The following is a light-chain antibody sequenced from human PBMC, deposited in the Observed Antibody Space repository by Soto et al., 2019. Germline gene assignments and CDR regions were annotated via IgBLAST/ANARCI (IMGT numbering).Light chain of an antibody. Sequence: QSVLTQPPSVSGAPGQRVTISCTGSSSNIGAGYDVHWYQQLPGTAPKLLIYANSNRPSGVPDRFSASKSGTSASLAITGLQAEDEADYYCQSYDYSLSGVVFGGGTKLTVL. CDR2: ANS. J-gene: IGLJ2*01. CDR3: QSYDYSLSGVV. CDR1: SSNIGAGYD. V-gene: IGLV1-40*01.